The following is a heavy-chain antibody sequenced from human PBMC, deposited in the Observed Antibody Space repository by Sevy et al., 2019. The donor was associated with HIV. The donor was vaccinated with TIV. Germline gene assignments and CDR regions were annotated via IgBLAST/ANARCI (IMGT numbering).Heavy chain of an antibody. D-gene: IGHD3-3*01. CDR2: IRYDGSNK. V-gene: IGHV3-33*01. CDR1: GFSFSSYD. CDR3: AREKVYTSMIFVEYYGMDV. Sequence: GGSLRLSCAASGFSFSSYDMHWVRQAPGMGLEWVAVIRYDGSNKQYGDSVKGRFTISRDNSKNALYLQMSSLRAEDTAVYYCAREKVYTSMIFVEYYGMDVWGQRTTVTDSS. J-gene: IGHJ6*02.